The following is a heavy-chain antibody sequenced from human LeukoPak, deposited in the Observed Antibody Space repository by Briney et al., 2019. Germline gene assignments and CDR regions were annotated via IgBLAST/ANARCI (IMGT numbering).Heavy chain of an antibody. Sequence: PGGSLRLSCAASGFTFSSYAMSWVRQAPGKGLEWVSAISGSGGSTYYADSVKGRFTISRDNSKNTLYLQMNSLRAEDTAVYYCAKVFGYYGSGSLNYRGQGTLVTVSS. CDR1: GFTFSSYA. V-gene: IGHV3-23*01. CDR3: AKVFGYYGSGSLNY. D-gene: IGHD3-10*01. J-gene: IGHJ4*02. CDR2: ISGSGGST.